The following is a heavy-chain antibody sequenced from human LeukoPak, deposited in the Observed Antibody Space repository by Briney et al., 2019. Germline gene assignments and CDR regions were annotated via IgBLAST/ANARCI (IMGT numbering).Heavy chain of an antibody. CDR2: ISAYNGNT. V-gene: IGHV1-18*01. CDR1: GYTFTSYG. J-gene: IGHJ4*02. Sequence: ASVKVSCKASGYTFTSYGISWVRQAPGQGLEWMGWISAYNGNTNYAQKLQGRVTMTTDTSTSTAYMELRSLRSDDTAVYYCARFHAKRPLRRTLELFGELDYGIDYWGQGTLVTVSS. CDR3: ARFHAKRPLRRTLELFGELDYGIDY. D-gene: IGHD3-10*01.